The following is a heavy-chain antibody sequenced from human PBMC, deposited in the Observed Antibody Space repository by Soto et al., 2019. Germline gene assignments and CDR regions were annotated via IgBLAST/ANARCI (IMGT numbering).Heavy chain of an antibody. V-gene: IGHV1-8*01. CDR1: GYTFSNYD. D-gene: IGHD2-8*01. Sequence: QVQLVQSGAEVKKPGASVKVSCKASGYTFSNYDVNWVRLATGQGPEWMGGMNPKSGTTVYAQKFQGRVTLTRNTSISTVYMELSSLTSEDTAVYHCATCTSSYCTRTSRLADWGQGTLVNVSS. J-gene: IGHJ4*02. CDR2: MNPKSGTT. CDR3: ATCTSSYCTRTSRLAD.